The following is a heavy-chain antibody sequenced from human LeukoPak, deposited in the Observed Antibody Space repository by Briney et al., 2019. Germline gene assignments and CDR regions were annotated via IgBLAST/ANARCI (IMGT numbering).Heavy chain of an antibody. CDR2: INSNGDST. CDR3: AKDVRWQFDY. D-gene: IGHD4-23*01. CDR1: GFTFSIFT. J-gene: IGHJ4*02. V-gene: IGHV3-23*01. Sequence: GGSLRLSCAASGFTFSIFTMSWVRQAPGKRLEWISTINSNGDSTYYADSVKGRSTISRDNSKNTLYLQMNSLRAEDTAVYYCAKDVRWQFDYWGQGTLVTVSS.